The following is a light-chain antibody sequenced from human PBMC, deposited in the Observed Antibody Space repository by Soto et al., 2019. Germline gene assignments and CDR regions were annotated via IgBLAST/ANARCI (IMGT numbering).Light chain of an antibody. CDR1: QSVSSSY. V-gene: IGKV3-20*01. CDR3: QQYGSSRT. CDR2: GAS. J-gene: IGKJ1*01. Sequence: EIVLTQSPGTLSLSPGERATLSCRASQSVSSSYLAWYQQKPGQAPRLLIYGASNRDTRIPDMFSGSGSGTDFTLTISRLETEDFAVYDCQQYGSSRTCGQGTKVEIQ.